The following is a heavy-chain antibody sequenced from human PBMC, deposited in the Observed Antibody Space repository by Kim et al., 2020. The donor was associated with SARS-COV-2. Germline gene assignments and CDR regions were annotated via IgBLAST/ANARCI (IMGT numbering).Heavy chain of an antibody. CDR3: VKDEEFCTNGVIWCGDF. V-gene: IGHV3-30*02. CDR2: IWNDASDQ. J-gene: IGHJ4*02. D-gene: IGHD2-8*01. Sequence: GGSLRLSCAASGFTFRNYGMHWVRQAPGKGLEWVGVIWNDASDQRYGDSVQGRFTISRDNSKNTLYLQMNSLRADDTAVYYCVKDEEFCTNGVIWCGDFWGQGTLVTVSS. CDR1: GFTFRNYG.